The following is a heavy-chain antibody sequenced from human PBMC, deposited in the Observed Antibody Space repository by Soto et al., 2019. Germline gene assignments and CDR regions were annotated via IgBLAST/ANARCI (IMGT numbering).Heavy chain of an antibody. Sequence: EVQLLESGGGLVQPGGSLRVSCAASGFTFSTYAMSWVRQAPGKGPEWVSVISGSGGRTFYADSVKGRFTISRDNSMNTLDLQMNSLRSEDTALYYCAKELIDDSNLAFFDYWGQGTLVTVSS. V-gene: IGHV3-23*01. CDR3: AKELIDDSNLAFFDY. D-gene: IGHD2-15*01. CDR2: ISGSGGRT. CDR1: GFTFSTYA. J-gene: IGHJ4*02.